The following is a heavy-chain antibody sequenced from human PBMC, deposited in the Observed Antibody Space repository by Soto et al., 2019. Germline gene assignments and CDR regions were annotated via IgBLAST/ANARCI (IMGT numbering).Heavy chain of an antibody. CDR2: IYYSGST. J-gene: IGHJ6*02. Sequence: PSETLSLTCTVSGGSISSGGYYWSWIRQHPGKGLEWIGYIYYSGSTYYNPSLKSRVTISVDTSKNQFSLKLSSVTAADTAVYYCARAYSSSPTYYYYGMDVWGQGTTVTVSS. D-gene: IGHD6-6*01. CDR3: ARAYSSSPTYYYYGMDV. CDR1: GGSISSGGYY. V-gene: IGHV4-31*03.